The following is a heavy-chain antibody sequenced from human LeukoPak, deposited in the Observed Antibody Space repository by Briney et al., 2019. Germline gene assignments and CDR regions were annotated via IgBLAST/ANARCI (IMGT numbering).Heavy chain of an antibody. D-gene: IGHD2-2*01. Sequence: SETLSLTCTVSGGSISSSSYYWSWIRQPPGKGLEWIGYIYYSGSTNYNPSLKSRVTISVDTSKNQFSLKLSSVTAADTAVYYCASGYAHFDYWGQGPLVTGS. CDR3: ASGYAHFDY. CDR2: IYYSGST. V-gene: IGHV4-61*01. J-gene: IGHJ4*02. CDR1: GGSISSSSYY.